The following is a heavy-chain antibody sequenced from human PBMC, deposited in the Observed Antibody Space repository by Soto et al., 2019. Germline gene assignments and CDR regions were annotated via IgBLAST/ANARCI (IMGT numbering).Heavy chain of an antibody. CDR2: IYHSGST. Sequence: QLQLQESGSGLVKPSQTLSLTCAVSGGSISSGGYSWSWIRQPPGKGLEWIGYIYHSGSTYYNPSLKSRVTISVDRSKNQFSLKLSSVAAADTAVYYCARGIRSVDTAMVEYFDYWGQGTLVTVSS. CDR3: ARGIRSVDTAMVEYFDY. CDR1: GGSISSGGYS. V-gene: IGHV4-30-2*01. J-gene: IGHJ4*02. D-gene: IGHD5-18*01.